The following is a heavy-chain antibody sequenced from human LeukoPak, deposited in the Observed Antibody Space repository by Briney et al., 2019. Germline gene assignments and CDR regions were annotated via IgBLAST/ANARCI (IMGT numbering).Heavy chain of an antibody. J-gene: IGHJ4*02. Sequence: QSGGSLRLSCAASGFTFSSYAMSWVRQAPGKELEWVSAIDGSGGSTYYADSVKGRFTISRDNSKHTLYLQMNSLRAGDTAVYYCAKDHNWGYFDPWGQGTLVTVSS. D-gene: IGHD7-27*01. V-gene: IGHV3-23*01. CDR2: IDGSGGST. CDR3: AKDHNWGYFDP. CDR1: GFTFSSYA.